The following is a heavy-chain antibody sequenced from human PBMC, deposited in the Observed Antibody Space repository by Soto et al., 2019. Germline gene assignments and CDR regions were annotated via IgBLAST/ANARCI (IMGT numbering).Heavy chain of an antibody. Sequence: GGSLRLSCAASGFTFSSYGMHWVRQAPGKGLEWVAVIWYDGSNKYYADSVKGRFTISRDNSKNTLHLQMNSLRAEDTAVYYCARDTGMDYYDSSGDDAFDIWGQGTMVTVSS. V-gene: IGHV3-33*01. D-gene: IGHD3-22*01. CDR2: IWYDGSNK. J-gene: IGHJ3*02. CDR1: GFTFSSYG. CDR3: ARDTGMDYYDSSGDDAFDI.